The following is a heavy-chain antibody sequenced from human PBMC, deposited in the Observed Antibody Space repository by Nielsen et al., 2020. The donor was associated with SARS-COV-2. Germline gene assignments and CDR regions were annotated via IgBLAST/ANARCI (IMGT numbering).Heavy chain of an antibody. V-gene: IGHV5-51*01. CDR3: ARAYSGSSYFDC. J-gene: IGHJ4*02. CDR2: IYPGDSDT. CDR1: GYSFTSYW. D-gene: IGHD1-26*01. Sequence: GGSLRLSCKGSGYSFTSYWIGWGRQMPGKGLEWMGIIYPGDSDTRYSPSFQGQVTISADKSISTAYLQWSSLKASDTAMYYCARAYSGSSYFDCWGQGTLVTVSS.